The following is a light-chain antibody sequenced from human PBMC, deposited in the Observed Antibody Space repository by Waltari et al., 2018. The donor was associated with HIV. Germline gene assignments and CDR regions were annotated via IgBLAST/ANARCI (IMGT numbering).Light chain of an antibody. CDR1: KLGDKY. J-gene: IGLJ2*01. Sequence: SYELTQPPSVSVSPGPTARITCSGNKLGDKYACLYQQKPGQSPVLVMYQDDRRPAGIPELFSGSNAGNTATLTISGTQAMDEADYYCQAWDRSTTVVFGGGTKVTVL. V-gene: IGLV3-1*01. CDR2: QDD. CDR3: QAWDRSTTVV.